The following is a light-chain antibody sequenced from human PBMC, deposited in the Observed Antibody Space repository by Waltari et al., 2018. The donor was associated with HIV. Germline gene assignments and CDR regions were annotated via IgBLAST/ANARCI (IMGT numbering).Light chain of an antibody. Sequence: SFELTQPPSVSVSPGQTARITCSGDELPKKYAYWYQQKSGQAPVLVMYEDNKRPSEIPERFSGSSSGTVATLTISGAQVEDEADYYCYSTDLSESLFGGGTKLTVL. CDR1: ELPKKY. CDR2: EDN. V-gene: IGLV3-10*01. J-gene: IGLJ2*01. CDR3: YSTDLSESL.